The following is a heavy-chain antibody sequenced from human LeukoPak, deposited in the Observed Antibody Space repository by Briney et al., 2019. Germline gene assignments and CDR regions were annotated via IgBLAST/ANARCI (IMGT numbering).Heavy chain of an antibody. CDR1: GGSFSGYY. CDR3: ARGQGTVTTH. J-gene: IGHJ4*02. CDR2: INHSGSA. V-gene: IGHV4-34*01. Sequence: PSETLSLTCAVYGGSFSGYYWTWIRQPPGKGLEWIGEINHSGSANYNPSLKSRVTISLDTSKNQFSLKLSSVTAADTAVYYCARGQGTVTTHWGQGTLVTVSS. D-gene: IGHD4-17*01.